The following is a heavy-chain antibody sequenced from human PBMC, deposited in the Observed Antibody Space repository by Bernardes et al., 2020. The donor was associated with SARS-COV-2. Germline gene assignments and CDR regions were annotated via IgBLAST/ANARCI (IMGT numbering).Heavy chain of an antibody. J-gene: IGHJ3*02. CDR3: SKQRSSGGDI. Sequence: GRSLRVSCAASGFTFSASAMHWVRQASGKGLEWVGRIRSKANSYATSYGESVKGRFTISRDDSKNTAYLQMNSLKTEDTAVYYCSKQRSSGGDIWGQGTMVTVSS. CDR2: IRSKANSYAT. D-gene: IGHD2-15*01. CDR1: GFTFSASA. V-gene: IGHV3-73*01.